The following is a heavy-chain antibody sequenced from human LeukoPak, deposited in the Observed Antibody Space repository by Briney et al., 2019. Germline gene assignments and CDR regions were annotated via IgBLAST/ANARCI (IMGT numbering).Heavy chain of an antibody. V-gene: IGHV4-59*12. CDR3: ARVRDVWGSYRPDAFDI. CDR1: GCSISNYY. D-gene: IGHD3-16*02. J-gene: IGHJ3*02. Sequence: SETLSLTCTVSGCSISNYYWSWIRQPPGKGLEWVGYIYYSGSTNYNPSLKSRVTISVDTSKNQFSLKLSSVTAADTAVYYCARVRDVWGSYRPDAFDIWGQGTMVTVSS. CDR2: IYYSGST.